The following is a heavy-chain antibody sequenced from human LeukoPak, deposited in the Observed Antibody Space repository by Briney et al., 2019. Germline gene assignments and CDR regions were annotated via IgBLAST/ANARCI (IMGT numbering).Heavy chain of an antibody. CDR1: GFTFSSYH. Sequence: GGSLRLSCAASGFTFSSYHMNWVRQAPGKGLEWVSYIGSSGSYIYYADSLTGRFTISRDNAKNSLYLDMSNLGAEDTAVYFCVRGDNRDQWGQGTLVTVSS. D-gene: IGHD2-2*01. J-gene: IGHJ4*02. V-gene: IGHV3-21*01. CDR2: IGSSGSYI. CDR3: VRGDNRDQ.